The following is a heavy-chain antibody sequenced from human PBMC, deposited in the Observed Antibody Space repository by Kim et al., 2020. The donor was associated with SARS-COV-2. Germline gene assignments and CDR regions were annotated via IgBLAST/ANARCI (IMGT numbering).Heavy chain of an antibody. Sequence: GRFTISRDNSKNTLYLQLNSLRTEDTAVYFCAKARSVWCSSGSCVYDALDVWGQGTMVTVSS. CDR3: AKARSVWCSSGSCVYDALDV. V-gene: IGHV3-30*02. D-gene: IGHD2-15*01. J-gene: IGHJ3*01.